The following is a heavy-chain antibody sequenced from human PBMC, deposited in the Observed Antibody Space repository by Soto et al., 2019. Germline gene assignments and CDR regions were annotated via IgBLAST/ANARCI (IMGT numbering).Heavy chain of an antibody. D-gene: IGHD5-18*01. CDR2: IWYDGSNK. V-gene: IGHV3-33*01. J-gene: IGHJ4*02. Sequence: GGSLRLSCAASGFTFSSCAMHWVRQAPGKGLEWVAVIWYDGSNKYYADSVKGRFTISRDNSKNTLYLQMNSLRAEDTAVYYCARDTDVDTAMVTGPPSGYWGQGTLVTVSS. CDR3: ARDTDVDTAMVTGPPSGY. CDR1: GFTFSSCA.